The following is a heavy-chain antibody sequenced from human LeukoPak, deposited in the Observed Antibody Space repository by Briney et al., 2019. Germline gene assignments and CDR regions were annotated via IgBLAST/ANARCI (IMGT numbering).Heavy chain of an antibody. D-gene: IGHD3-10*01. Sequence: ASVKVSCKASGYTFTSYGISWVRQAPGQGLEWMGWISAYNGNTNYAQKLQGRVTMTTDTSTSTAYMELRSLRSDDTAVYYCARVSHYYGSGSYPLRRQYDYWGQGTLVTVSS. CDR1: GYTFTSYG. CDR2: ISAYNGNT. CDR3: ARVSHYYGSGSYPLRRQYDY. V-gene: IGHV1-18*01. J-gene: IGHJ4*02.